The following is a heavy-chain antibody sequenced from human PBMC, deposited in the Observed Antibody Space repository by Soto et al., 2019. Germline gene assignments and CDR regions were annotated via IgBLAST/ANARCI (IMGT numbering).Heavy chain of an antibody. J-gene: IGHJ4*02. CDR3: ARDERWIMDY. Sequence: GASVKVSCKASGYTFTSYGISWVRQAPGQGLEWMGWISAYNGNKKYAQKFQDRLTMATDTSTSTAYMELKSPRSDDSAVYYCARDERWIMDYWGQGTPVTVSS. V-gene: IGHV1-18*01. CDR1: GYTFTSYG. D-gene: IGHD5-12*01. CDR2: ISAYNGNK.